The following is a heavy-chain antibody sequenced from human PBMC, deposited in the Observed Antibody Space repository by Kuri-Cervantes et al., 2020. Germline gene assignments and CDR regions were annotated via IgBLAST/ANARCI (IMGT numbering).Heavy chain of an antibody. CDR1: GGSISSSNW. D-gene: IGHD6-19*01. CDR2: IYHSGST. Sequence: SETLSLTCAVSGGSISSSNWWNWVRQPPGKGLEWIGEIYHSGSTYYNPSLKSRVTISVDTSKNQFSLKLSSVTAADTAVYYCARTEHSSGWYAGAFDIWGQGTMVTVSS. V-gene: IGHV4-4*02. J-gene: IGHJ3*02. CDR3: ARTEHSSGWYAGAFDI.